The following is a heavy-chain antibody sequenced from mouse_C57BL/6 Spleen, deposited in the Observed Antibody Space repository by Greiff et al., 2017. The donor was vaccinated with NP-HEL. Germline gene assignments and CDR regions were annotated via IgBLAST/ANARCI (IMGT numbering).Heavy chain of an antibody. J-gene: IGHJ3*01. CDR2: ISYDGSN. Sequence: EVKLMESGPGLVKPSQSLSLTCSVPGYSITSGYYWNWIRQFPGNKLEWMGYISYDGSNNYNPSLKNRISITRDTSKNQFFLKLNSVTTEDTATYYCARGEPYDYDGDAWFAYWGQGTLVTVSA. CDR3: ARGEPYDYDGDAWFAY. D-gene: IGHD2-4*01. CDR1: GYSITSGYY. V-gene: IGHV3-6*01.